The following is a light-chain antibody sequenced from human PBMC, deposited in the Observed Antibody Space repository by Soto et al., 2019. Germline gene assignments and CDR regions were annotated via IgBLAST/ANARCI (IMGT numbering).Light chain of an antibody. V-gene: IGLV2-14*01. CDR3: TSYASGSSHVV. CDR1: SSDIGGYHY. J-gene: IGLJ2*01. Sequence: QSALTQPASVSGSPGQSITLSCTGTSSDIGGYHYVSWYQRHPGKAPKLIIYDVNNRPSGVSNRFSGSNSGNTASLTISGLQAEDEADYYCTSYASGSSHVVFGGGTKVTVL. CDR2: DVN.